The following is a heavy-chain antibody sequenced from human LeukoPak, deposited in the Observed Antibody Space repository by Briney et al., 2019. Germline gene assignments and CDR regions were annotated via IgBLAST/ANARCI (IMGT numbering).Heavy chain of an antibody. CDR1: GFNFSSYG. CDR2: IKPDGGEK. J-gene: IGHJ6*03. V-gene: IGHV3-7*01. Sequence: PGGTLRLSCAASGFNFSSYGISWVRQAPGKGLEWVANIKPDGGEKYYADSVKGRFTISRDNAKNSMYLQMNSLRADDTAVYYCARDHTGYEYGSFTYHYQYMDVWGKGTTVTVSS. CDR3: ARDHTGYEYGSFTYHYQYMDV. D-gene: IGHD5-12*01.